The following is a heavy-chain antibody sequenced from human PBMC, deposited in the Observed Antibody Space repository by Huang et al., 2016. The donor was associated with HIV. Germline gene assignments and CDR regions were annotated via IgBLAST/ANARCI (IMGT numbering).Heavy chain of an antibody. CDR1: GFIFNDFA. CDR3: SPTGDDYFYYYMDV. V-gene: IGHV3-49*03. D-gene: IGHD4-17*01. CDR2: VRSIAFGGAS. J-gene: IGHJ6*03. Sequence: VESGGDAVQSGRSLRLSCRGSGFIFNDFAINWFRQSPRKGLEWIVFVRSIAFGGASKSAPSVKDRFRVSRDEAKNVAFLQMENLQVDDTAVYYCSPTGDDYFYYYMDVWGNGTTVIVS.